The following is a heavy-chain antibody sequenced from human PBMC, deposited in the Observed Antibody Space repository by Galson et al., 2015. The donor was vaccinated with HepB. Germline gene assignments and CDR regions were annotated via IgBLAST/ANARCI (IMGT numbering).Heavy chain of an antibody. V-gene: IGHV1-18*01. Sequence: VKVSCKASGYTFTSYGICWVRQAPGQGLEWMGWISAYNGNTNYAQKLQGRVTMTTDTSTSTAYIELRGLRSADTAVYYYASDGPHKGGLLSYWGQGTLVTVSS. D-gene: IGHD2/OR15-2a*01. CDR3: ASDGPHKGGLLSY. CDR1: GYTFTSYG. J-gene: IGHJ4*02. CDR2: ISAYNGNT.